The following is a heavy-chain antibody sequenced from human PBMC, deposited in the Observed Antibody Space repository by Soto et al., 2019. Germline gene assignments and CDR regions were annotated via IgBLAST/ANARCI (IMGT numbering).Heavy chain of an antibody. CDR1: GGSISSCNW. J-gene: IGHJ4*02. Sequence: SETLSLTWAVAGGSISSCNWWPWVRQTPQRGLEYIGEIFHDGTANYYPSFERRVAISVDTSQNQFSLKLTSVTAADTAIYFCARLVYDTRLNYMYFDFWGQGALVTVPS. V-gene: IGHV4-4*02. CDR2: IFHDGTA. CDR3: ARLVYDTRLNYMYFDF. D-gene: IGHD2-8*01.